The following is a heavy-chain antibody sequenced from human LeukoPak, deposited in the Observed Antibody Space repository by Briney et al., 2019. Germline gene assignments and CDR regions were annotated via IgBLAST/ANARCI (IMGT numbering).Heavy chain of an antibody. CDR1: GYTFTNYG. D-gene: IGHD6-13*01. CDR3: ARDNHSGSWSWFDP. V-gene: IGHV1-18*01. CDR2: ISAYSGHT. J-gene: IGHJ5*02. Sequence: SVKLSCKASGYTFTNYGISWVRQAPGQGPEWMGWISAYSGHTNYAQKLQGRVTMTTDTSTSTAYMELRSLRSDDTAVYYCARDNHSGSWSWFDPWGQGTLVSVSS.